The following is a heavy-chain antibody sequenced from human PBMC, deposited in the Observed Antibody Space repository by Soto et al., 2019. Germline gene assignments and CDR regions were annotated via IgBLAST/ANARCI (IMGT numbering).Heavy chain of an antibody. V-gene: IGHV1-69*02. Sequence: SVKVSCKASGGTFSSYTISWVRQAPGQGLEWMGRIIPILGIANYAQKFQGRVTITADKSTSTAYMELSSLRSEDTAVYYCAYCCSSSWAGKPYYYYYMDVWGKGTTVTVSS. CDR1: GGTFSSYT. D-gene: IGHD2-2*01. J-gene: IGHJ6*03. CDR3: AYCCSSSWAGKPYYYYYMDV. CDR2: IIPILGIA.